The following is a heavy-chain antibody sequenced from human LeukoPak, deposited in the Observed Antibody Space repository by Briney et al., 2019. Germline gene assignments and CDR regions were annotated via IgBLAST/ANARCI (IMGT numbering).Heavy chain of an antibody. V-gene: IGHV4-59*01. CDR3: ARVSGGEYFDSPRGFDY. J-gene: IGHJ4*02. Sequence: PSETLSLTCTVSGGSISSYYWSWIRQPPGKGLEWIGYIYYSGSTNYNPSLKSRVTISVDTSKNQFSLKLSSVTAADTAVYYCARVSGGEYFDSPRGFDYWGQGTLVTVSS. CDR2: IYYSGST. D-gene: IGHD3-9*01. CDR1: GGSISSYY.